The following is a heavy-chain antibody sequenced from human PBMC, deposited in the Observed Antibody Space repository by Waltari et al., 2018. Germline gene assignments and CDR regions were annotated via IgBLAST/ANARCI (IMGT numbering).Heavy chain of an antibody. D-gene: IGHD2-2*02. Sequence: QVQLQESGPGLVKPSETLSLTCTVSGGSISSYYWSWIRQPPGKGLEWIGYIYYSGSTNYNPSLKSRVTISVDTSKNQFSLKLSSVTAADTAVYYCARLTLYSYYYYDMDVWGKGTTVTISS. J-gene: IGHJ6*03. V-gene: IGHV4-59*08. CDR1: GGSISSYY. CDR3: ARLTLYSYYYYDMDV. CDR2: IYYSGST.